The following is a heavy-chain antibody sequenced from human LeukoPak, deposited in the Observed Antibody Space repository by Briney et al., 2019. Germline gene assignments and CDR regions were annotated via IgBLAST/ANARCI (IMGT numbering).Heavy chain of an antibody. D-gene: IGHD1-26*01. J-gene: IGHJ4*02. CDR3: ARGARGSGSPSGDY. V-gene: IGHV1-69*13. CDR2: IIPIFGTA. CDR1: GGTFSSYA. Sequence: SVKVSCKASGGTFSSYAISWVRQAPGQGLEWMGGIIPIFGTANYAQKFQGRVTVTADESTSTAYMELSSLRSEDTAVYYCARGARGSGSPSGDYWGQGTLVTVSS.